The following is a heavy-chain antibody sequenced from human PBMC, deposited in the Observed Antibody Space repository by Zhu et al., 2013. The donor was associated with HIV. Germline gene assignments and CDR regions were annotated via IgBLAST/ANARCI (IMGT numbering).Heavy chain of an antibody. CDR1: GYTFTGYY. J-gene: IGHJ4*02. CDR3: AGDGVWSGKFDY. CDR2: MNPNSGAT. D-gene: IGHD3-3*01. V-gene: IGHV1-2*02. Sequence: QVQLVQSGAEVKKPGASVKVSCKASGYTFTGYYMHWVRQAPGQGLEWMGWMNPNSGATGSAQKFQGRVTMTRDTSISTAYMELNRLTFDDTAVYYCAGDGVWSGKFDYWGQGTLATVSS.